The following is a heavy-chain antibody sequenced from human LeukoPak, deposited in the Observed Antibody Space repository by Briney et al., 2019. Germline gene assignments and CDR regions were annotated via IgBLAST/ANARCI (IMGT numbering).Heavy chain of an antibody. CDR1: GFRFSDYY. V-gene: IGHV3-11*05. CDR2: ISSGSSYT. CDR3: ARDPQHSWFDP. Sequence: GGSLRLSCAASGFRFSDYYMSWIRQAPGKGLEWVSYISSGSSYTNYADSVKGRFTISRDNAKNSLYLQMNSLRAEDTAVYYCARDPQHSWFDPWGQGTLVTVSS. J-gene: IGHJ5*02.